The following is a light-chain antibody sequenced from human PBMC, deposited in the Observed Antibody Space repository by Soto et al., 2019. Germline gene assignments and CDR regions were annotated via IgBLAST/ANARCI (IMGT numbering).Light chain of an antibody. CDR3: QQYGRSPCT. J-gene: IGKJ3*01. V-gene: IGKV3-20*01. CDR1: QSITSSY. Sequence: EIVLTQSPGTLSLSPGERATLSCRASQSITSSYLAWYQQKPGQAPRLLIHGASNRATGIPDRLSGSGSGTEFTLTISRLEPEDFAVFYCQQYGRSPCTFGPGTKVDLK. CDR2: GAS.